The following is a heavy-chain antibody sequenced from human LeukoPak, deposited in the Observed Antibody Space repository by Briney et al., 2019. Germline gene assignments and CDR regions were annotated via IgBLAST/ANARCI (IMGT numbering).Heavy chain of an antibody. CDR2: INPNSGGT. D-gene: IGHD2-2*01. CDR1: GYTFTGYY. CDR3: ARDEGRRRGYQLQIEDEDWFDP. Sequence: ASVKVSCKASGYTFTGYYMHWVRQAPGQGLEWMGWINPNSGGTNYAQKFQGRVTMTRDTSLSTAYMELSRLRSDDTAVYYCARDEGRRRGYQLQIEDEDWFDPWGQGTLVTVSS. V-gene: IGHV1-2*02. J-gene: IGHJ5*02.